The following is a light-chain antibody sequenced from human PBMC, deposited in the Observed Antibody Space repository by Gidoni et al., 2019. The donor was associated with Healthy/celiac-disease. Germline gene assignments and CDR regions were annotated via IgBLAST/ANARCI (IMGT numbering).Light chain of an antibody. Sequence: QAGLTQPPSVSKDLRQTATLTCSGNSNNVGNQGAAWLPQHQGHPPKLLSYRNNNRPSGISERFSASRSGNTASLTITGLQPDDEADYYCSAWDRSLSAWVFGGGTKLTVL. V-gene: IGLV10-54*01. CDR2: RNN. CDR3: SAWDRSLSAWV. J-gene: IGLJ3*02. CDR1: SNNVGNQG.